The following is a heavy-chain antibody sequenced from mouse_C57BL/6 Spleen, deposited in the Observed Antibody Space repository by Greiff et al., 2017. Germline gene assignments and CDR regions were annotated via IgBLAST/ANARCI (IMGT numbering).Heavy chain of an antibody. CDR1: GFTFSDYG. Sequence: EVQVVESGGGLVKPGGSLKLSCAASGFTFSDYGMHWVRQAPEKGLEWVAYISSGSSTIYYAATVKGRFTISRDNAKNTLFLQMTSLRSEDTAMYYCARPYGSSPYWYFDVWGTGTTVTVSS. CDR2: ISSGSSTI. V-gene: IGHV5-17*01. J-gene: IGHJ1*03. D-gene: IGHD1-1*01. CDR3: ARPYGSSPYWYFDV.